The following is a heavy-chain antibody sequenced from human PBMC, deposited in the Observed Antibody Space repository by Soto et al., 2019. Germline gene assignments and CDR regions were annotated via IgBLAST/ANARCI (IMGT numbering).Heavy chain of an antibody. CDR3: AIPPRDDYGDYGGF. J-gene: IGHJ4*02. CDR1: GGSISSSSYY. CDR2: IYYSGST. D-gene: IGHD4-17*01. Sequence: QLQLQESGPGLVKPSETQSLTCTVAGGSISSSSYYWGWIRQPPGKGLEWIGSIYYSGSTYYNPSLKSRVTISVDTSKNQFSLKLSSVTAADTAVYYCAIPPRDDYGDYGGFWGQGTLVTVSS. V-gene: IGHV4-39*01.